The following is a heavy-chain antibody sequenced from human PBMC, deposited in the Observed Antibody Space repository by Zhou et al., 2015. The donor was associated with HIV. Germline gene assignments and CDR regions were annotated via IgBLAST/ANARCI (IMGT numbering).Heavy chain of an antibody. Sequence: QVQLVQSGAEVKKPGSSVKVSCKASGGTFSSYAISWVRQAPGQGLEWMGGIIPIFGTANYAQKFQGRVTITADESTSTAYMELSSLRSEDTAVYYCARTRGKAVAGTMEAFDIWGQGTMVTVSS. D-gene: IGHD6-19*01. CDR1: GGTFSSYA. CDR2: IIPIFGTA. V-gene: IGHV1-69*01. J-gene: IGHJ3*02. CDR3: ARTRGKAVAGTMEAFDI.